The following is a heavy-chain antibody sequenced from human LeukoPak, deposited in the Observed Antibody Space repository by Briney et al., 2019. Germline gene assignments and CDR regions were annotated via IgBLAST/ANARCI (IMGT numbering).Heavy chain of an antibody. CDR2: IHPHGSEE. CDR1: GFTFSRFW. CDR3: IILTLVTAPRHYMDV. V-gene: IGHV3-7*01. Sequence: PGWSLRLSCAASGFTFSRFWWTWVRQAPGKGLEWVANIHPHGSEEYYVDSVKGRFTISRDNAKNSLYLQMDGLRAEDTAVYYCIILTLVTAPRHYMDVWGKGTTVTVSS. D-gene: IGHD3-9*01. J-gene: IGHJ6*03.